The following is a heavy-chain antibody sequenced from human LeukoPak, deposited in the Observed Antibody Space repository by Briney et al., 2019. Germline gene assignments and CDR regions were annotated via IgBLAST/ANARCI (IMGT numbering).Heavy chain of an antibody. V-gene: IGHV4-59*12. CDR3: ARDKYYYDTSGSNPVFDY. CDR1: GGSISSYY. CDR2: IYYSGST. Sequence: PSETLSLTCAVSGGSISSYYWSWIRQPPGKGLEWIGYIYYSGSTNYNPSLKSRVTISVDTSKNQFSLKLTSVTAADTAVYYCARDKYYYDTSGSNPVFDYWSQGTLVTVSS. J-gene: IGHJ4*02. D-gene: IGHD3-22*01.